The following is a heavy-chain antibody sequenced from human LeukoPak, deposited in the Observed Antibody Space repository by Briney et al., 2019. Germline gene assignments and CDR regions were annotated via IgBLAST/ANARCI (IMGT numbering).Heavy chain of an antibody. CDR2: FHHSGST. Sequence: SETLSLICSVSGYSICSGFYWDWIRQPPGKGLEWIGSFHHSGSTPYNPSLNSRVSISVDTPKNQMSLKLSSVAAADTAVYYCARREGYNFDYWGQGTLVTVSS. J-gene: IGHJ4*02. D-gene: IGHD5-24*01. CDR1: GYSICSGFY. V-gene: IGHV4-38-2*02. CDR3: ARREGYNFDY.